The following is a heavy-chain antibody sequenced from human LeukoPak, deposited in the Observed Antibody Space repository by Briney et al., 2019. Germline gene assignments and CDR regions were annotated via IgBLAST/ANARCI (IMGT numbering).Heavy chain of an antibody. D-gene: IGHD3-9*01. Sequence: EASVKVSCKASGYTFTSYGISWVRQAPGQGLEWIGWISAYNGNTNYAQKLQGRVTMTTDTSTSTAYMELRSLRSDDTAVYYCARDHPSDWLLYEGYYFDYWGQGTLVTVSS. V-gene: IGHV1-18*01. J-gene: IGHJ4*02. CDR3: ARDHPSDWLLYEGYYFDY. CDR1: GYTFTSYG. CDR2: ISAYNGNT.